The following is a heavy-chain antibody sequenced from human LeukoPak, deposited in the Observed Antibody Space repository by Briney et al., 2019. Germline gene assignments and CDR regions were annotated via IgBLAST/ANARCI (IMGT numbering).Heavy chain of an antibody. CDR3: AKNYGSGTYYNYFDS. V-gene: IGHV3-23*01. CDR1: GFTFSSFA. D-gene: IGHD3-10*01. Sequence: PGGSLRLSCAASGFTFSSFAMSWVRRAPGQGLEWVSSISGSGGATYYADSVKGRFTPSRDNSENPLYLQINSLRAEDTAVFYCAKNYGSGTYYNYFDSWGQGTLVTVSS. CDR2: ISGSGGAT. J-gene: IGHJ4*02.